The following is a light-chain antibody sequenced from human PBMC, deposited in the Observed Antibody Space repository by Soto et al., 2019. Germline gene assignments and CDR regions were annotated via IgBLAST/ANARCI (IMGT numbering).Light chain of an antibody. CDR2: DAS. CDR1: QSISTY. V-gene: IGKV3-11*01. CDR3: QQRYVWLT. J-gene: IGKJ4*01. Sequence: IVWTQAPATLSLSPGERATLSCRAGQSISTYLAWYQQKSGQAPRLLIYDASNRATGTPARFSGSGSGTDFTLTISSLEPEDSAVYYCQQRYVWLTFGGGTKVDIK.